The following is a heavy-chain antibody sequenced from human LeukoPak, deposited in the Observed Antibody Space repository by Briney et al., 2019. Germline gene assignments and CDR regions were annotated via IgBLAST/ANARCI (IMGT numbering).Heavy chain of an antibody. CDR2: ISYNRSYK. J-gene: IGHJ4*02. Sequence: GGSLRLSCAASEFTFSTYGMDWVRQAPGKGLEGVAVISYNRSYKFYADSVKCRFTISRDNSKSTLYLQMNSLRAEDTAVYSCAKDRYSGLITIYYWGQGTLVTVSS. D-gene: IGHD6-13*01. CDR3: AKDRYSGLITIYY. CDR1: EFTFSTYG. V-gene: IGHV3-30*18.